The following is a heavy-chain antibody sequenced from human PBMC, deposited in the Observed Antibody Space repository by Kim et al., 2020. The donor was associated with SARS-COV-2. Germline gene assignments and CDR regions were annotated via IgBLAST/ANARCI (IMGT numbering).Heavy chain of an antibody. Sequence: YYAGSVKGRFTISRNNAKNSLYLQMNSLRAEDTAVYYCASLPASYYGMDVWGQGTTVTVSS. J-gene: IGHJ6*02. CDR3: ASLPASYYGMDV. V-gene: IGHV3-11*01.